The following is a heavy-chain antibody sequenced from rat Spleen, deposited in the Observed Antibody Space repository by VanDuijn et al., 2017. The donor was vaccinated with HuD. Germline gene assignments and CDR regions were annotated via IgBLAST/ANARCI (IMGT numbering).Heavy chain of an antibody. CDR1: GFTFSDYD. V-gene: IGHV5-29*01. Sequence: EVQLVETGGGLVQPGRSLKLSCAASGFTFSDYDMAWVRQAPTKGLEWVATIIFGGSSTYYRDSVKGRFTISRDNTKSTLYLQMDSLRSEDTATYYCARRHYGYTDYFDYWGQGVMVTVSS. D-gene: IGHD1-9*01. CDR3: ARRHYGYTDYFDY. J-gene: IGHJ2*01. CDR2: IIFGGSST.